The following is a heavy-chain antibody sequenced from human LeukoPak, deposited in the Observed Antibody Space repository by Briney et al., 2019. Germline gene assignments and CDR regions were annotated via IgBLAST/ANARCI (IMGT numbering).Heavy chain of an antibody. Sequence: GSLRLSCAASGFTFSSYAMSWVRQAPGKGLEWVSVISGSGDSAFYADSVKGQFTISRDNSKNTLYLQMNSLRAEDTAVYHCARSGLSGSYWGDAFDIWGQGTMVTVSS. D-gene: IGHD1-26*01. CDR2: ISGSGDSA. V-gene: IGHV3-23*01. J-gene: IGHJ3*02. CDR3: ARSGLSGSYWGDAFDI. CDR1: GFTFSSYA.